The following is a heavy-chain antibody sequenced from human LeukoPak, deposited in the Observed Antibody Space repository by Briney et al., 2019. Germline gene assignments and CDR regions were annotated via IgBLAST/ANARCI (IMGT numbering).Heavy chain of an antibody. CDR2: ITHSGSS. CDR1: GVSFSDSY. Sequence: KSSETLSLTCAVTGVSFSDSYWSWIRQPPGKGLEWIGEITHSGSSKYNASLKTRVTISVDTSTNQFSLRMNSVTAADTAVYYCVRGIRSWGRKVLDHWGLGTLVTVSS. J-gene: IGHJ4*02. D-gene: IGHD3-16*01. CDR3: VRGIRSWGRKVLDH. V-gene: IGHV4-34*01.